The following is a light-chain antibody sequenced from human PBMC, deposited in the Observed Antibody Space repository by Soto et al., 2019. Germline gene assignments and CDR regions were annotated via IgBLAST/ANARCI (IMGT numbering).Light chain of an antibody. CDR1: QSVSSY. V-gene: IGKV3-20*01. J-gene: IGKJ1*01. CDR2: DTS. CDR3: QQYGSSGT. Sequence: EIVLTQSPATLSLSPGERATLSCRASQSVSSYLAWYQQKPGQAPRLLIYDTSTRAPGLPVRFSGSGSGTDFTLTISRLEPEDFAVYYCQQYGSSGTFGQGTKVDIK.